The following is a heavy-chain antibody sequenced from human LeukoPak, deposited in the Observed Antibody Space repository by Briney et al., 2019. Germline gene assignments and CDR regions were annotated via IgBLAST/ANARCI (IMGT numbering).Heavy chain of an antibody. CDR1: GVTFSNAW. CDR2: IKSKTDGGTT. CDR3: ARDGALGIAAPTED. J-gene: IGHJ4*02. V-gene: IGHV3-15*01. D-gene: IGHD6-25*01. Sequence: GGSLRLSCAASGVTFSNAWMSWVRQAPGKGLEWVGRIKSKTDGGTTDNAAPVKGRFTISRDDSKNTLYLQMNSLKTEDTAVYYCARDGALGIAAPTEDWGQGTLVTVSS.